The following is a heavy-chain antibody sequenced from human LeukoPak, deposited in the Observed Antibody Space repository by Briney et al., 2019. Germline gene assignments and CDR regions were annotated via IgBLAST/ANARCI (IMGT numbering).Heavy chain of an antibody. Sequence: ASVKVSCKASGYTFTSYYMHWVRQAPGQGLEWMGIINPSGGSTSYAQKFQGRVTMTRDTSTSTVYMELSSLRSEDTAVYYCARDSVGYYDSSGYCLFDYWGQGTLVTVSS. CDR2: INPSGGST. J-gene: IGHJ4*02. CDR1: GYTFTSYY. CDR3: ARDSVGYYDSSGYCLFDY. D-gene: IGHD3-22*01. V-gene: IGHV1-46*01.